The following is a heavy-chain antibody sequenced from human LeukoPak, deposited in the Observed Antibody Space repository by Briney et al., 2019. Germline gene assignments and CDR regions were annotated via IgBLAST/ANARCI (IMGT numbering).Heavy chain of an antibody. J-gene: IGHJ6*02. V-gene: IGHV3-30*18. CDR3: AKGFNRWWWELLPYYGMDV. Sequence: GGSLRLSCAASGFTFSSYGMHWVRQAPGKGLEWVAVISYDGSNKYYADSVKGRFTISRDNSKNTLYLQMNSLRAEDTAVYYCAKGFNRWWWELLPYYGMDVWSQGTTVTVSS. CDR1: GFTFSSYG. D-gene: IGHD1-26*01. CDR2: ISYDGSNK.